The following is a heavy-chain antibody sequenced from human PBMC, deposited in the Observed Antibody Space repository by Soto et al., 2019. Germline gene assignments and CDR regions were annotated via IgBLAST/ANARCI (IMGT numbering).Heavy chain of an antibody. CDR2: IFYSGST. CDR3: ARGGGYYDDAFDI. D-gene: IGHD3-22*01. CDR1: GGSLGAYY. V-gene: IGHV4-59*01. Sequence: SETLSLTCTVAGGSLGAYYWSWIRQPPGKGLEWIAYIFYSGSTNYNPSLKSRVTISEDTSKNQFSLRLSSVTTADTAVYYCARGGGYYDDAFDIWGQGTMVTVSS. J-gene: IGHJ3*02.